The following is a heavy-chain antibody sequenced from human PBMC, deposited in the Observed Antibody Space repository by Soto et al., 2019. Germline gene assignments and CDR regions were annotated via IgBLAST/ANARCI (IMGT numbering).Heavy chain of an antibody. V-gene: IGHV3-7*03. Sequence: EVQLLGSGGGLVQPGGSLRLSCVGSGFTFSTYWMNWVRQAPGKGLEWVANINPDGNVGTYVDSVRGRFTTSRDNAKNPQYLQMNGLRADDTAVYFCAGWGGHDYNYWGQGIMVTVSS. J-gene: IGHJ4*02. CDR2: INPDGNVG. CDR1: GFTFSTYW. CDR3: AGWGGHDYNY. D-gene: IGHD4-4*01.